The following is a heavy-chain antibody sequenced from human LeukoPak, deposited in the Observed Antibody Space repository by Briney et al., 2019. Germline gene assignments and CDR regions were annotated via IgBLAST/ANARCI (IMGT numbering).Heavy chain of an antibody. CDR1: GYTFTSYY. D-gene: IGHD3-22*01. J-gene: IGHJ5*02. CDR3: VRDAYYYDSSGYYSGWFDP. CDR2: INPSGGST. Sequence: GASVKVSCKASGYTFTSYYMHWVRQAPGQGLEWMGIINPSGGSTSYAQKFQGRVTMTRDTSTSTVYMELSSLRSEDTAVYYCVRDAYYYDSSGYYSGWFDPWGQGTLVTVSS. V-gene: IGHV1-46*01.